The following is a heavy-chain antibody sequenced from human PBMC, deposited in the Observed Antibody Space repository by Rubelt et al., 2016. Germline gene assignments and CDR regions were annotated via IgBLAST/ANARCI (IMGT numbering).Heavy chain of an antibody. V-gene: IGHV4-34*01. CDR3: ARHGGGYVGTYYFDY. CDR2: INHSGST. D-gene: IGHD3-16*01. Sequence: GLEWIGEINHSGSTNYNPSLKSRVTISVDTSKNQFSLKLSSVTAADTAVYYCARHGGGYVGTYYFDYWGQGTLVTVSS. J-gene: IGHJ4*02.